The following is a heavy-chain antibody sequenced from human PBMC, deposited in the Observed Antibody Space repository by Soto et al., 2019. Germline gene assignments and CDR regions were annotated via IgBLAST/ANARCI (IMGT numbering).Heavy chain of an antibody. D-gene: IGHD2-8*01. CDR1: GFSLSSGDYY. V-gene: IGHV4-30-4*01. J-gene: IGHJ4*02. CDR3: ARDGYCTNGVCYTVFDY. Sequence: PSETLSLTCTVSGFSLSSGDYYWSWSRQPPGKGLEWLGYIFYSGTTYYNPSLKSRVTISVDTSKNPFSLQLSSVTAADTAVYYCARDGYCTNGVCYTVFDYWGQGTLVTVSS. CDR2: IFYSGTT.